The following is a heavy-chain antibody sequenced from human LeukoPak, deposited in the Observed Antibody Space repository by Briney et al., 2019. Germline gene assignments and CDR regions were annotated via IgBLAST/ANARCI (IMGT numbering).Heavy chain of an antibody. Sequence: PGGSLRLSCAASGFTFSSYAMSWVRQAPGKGLELVSAISGSGGSTYYADSVKGRFTSSRDNSKNTLYLQMNSLRAEDTAVYYCANGYSGYDQPFDYWGQGTLVTVSS. J-gene: IGHJ4*02. CDR3: ANGYSGYDQPFDY. V-gene: IGHV3-23*01. D-gene: IGHD5-12*01. CDR1: GFTFSSYA. CDR2: ISGSGGST.